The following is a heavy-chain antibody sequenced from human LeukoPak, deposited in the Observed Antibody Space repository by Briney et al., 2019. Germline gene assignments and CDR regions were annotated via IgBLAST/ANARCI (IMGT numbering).Heavy chain of an antibody. CDR1: GGSISGYY. V-gene: IGHV4-4*07. Sequence: SETLSLTCTVSGGSISGYYWSWIRQPAGKGLEWIGRIYTSGSTDYNPSLKSRVTMSVDTSKTQFSLKLSSVTAADTAVYYCARCGWHGSGYYFDSWGQGTLVTVSS. J-gene: IGHJ4*02. CDR2: IYTSGST. D-gene: IGHD3-22*01. CDR3: ARCGWHGSGYYFDS.